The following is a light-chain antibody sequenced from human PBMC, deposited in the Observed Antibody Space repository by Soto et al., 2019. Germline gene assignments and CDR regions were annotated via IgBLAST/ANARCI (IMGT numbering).Light chain of an antibody. CDR1: SSDVGGYNY. CDR3: NSYTSSSTVI. CDR2: DVS. Sequence: QSALTQPASVSGSPGQSITISCTGTSSDVGGYNYVSWYQQHPGKAPKLIIYDVSHRPSGVSNRFSGSKSGNTASLTISGLQAEDEADYYCNSYTSSSTVIFGGGTQLTVL. V-gene: IGLV2-14*03. J-gene: IGLJ2*01.